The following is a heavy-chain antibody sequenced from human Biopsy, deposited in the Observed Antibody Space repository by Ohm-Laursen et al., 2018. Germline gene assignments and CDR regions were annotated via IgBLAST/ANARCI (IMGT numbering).Heavy chain of an antibody. Sequence: SLRLSCEPSGFSFSNYGMHCFRHAPGKALEWGALISRGGYDGYYADSVEGRFTISRDNSKNTVLLQMNSLRAEDTALYYCAKDRGEENLYCGGCEDVWGQGTTVTVSS. CDR3: AKDRGEENLYCGGCEDV. CDR2: ISRGGYDG. V-gene: IGHV3-30*18. J-gene: IGHJ6*02. CDR1: GFSFSNYG. D-gene: IGHD2-2*02.